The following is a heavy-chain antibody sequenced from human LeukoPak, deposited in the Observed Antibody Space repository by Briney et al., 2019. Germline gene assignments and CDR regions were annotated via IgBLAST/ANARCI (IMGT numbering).Heavy chain of an antibody. D-gene: IGHD5-18*01. CDR3: ARVLGYSYGWNY. V-gene: IGHV5-10-1*01. J-gene: IGHJ4*02. Sequence: GESLRISCKGSGYKFTSYWINWVRQMPGKGLEWMGRIDPSDSYTMYSPSFQGHVTISADKSISIAYLQWSSLKASDSAMYYCARVLGYSYGWNYWGQGTLVTVSS. CDR1: GYKFTSYW. CDR2: IDPSDSYT.